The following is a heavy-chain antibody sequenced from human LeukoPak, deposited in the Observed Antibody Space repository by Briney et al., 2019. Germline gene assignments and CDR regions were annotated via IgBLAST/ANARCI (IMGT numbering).Heavy chain of an antibody. CDR3: ANLDFRFVPTDY. CDR2: ISGSGGST. V-gene: IGHV3-23*01. CDR1: GFTFSSYA. J-gene: IGHJ4*02. Sequence: GGSLRLSCAASGFTFSSYAMSLVRQAPGKGLEWVSAISGSGGSTYYADSVKGRFTISRDNSKNTLYLQMNSLRAEDTAVYYCANLDFRFVPTDYWGQGTLVTVSS. D-gene: IGHD3-3*01.